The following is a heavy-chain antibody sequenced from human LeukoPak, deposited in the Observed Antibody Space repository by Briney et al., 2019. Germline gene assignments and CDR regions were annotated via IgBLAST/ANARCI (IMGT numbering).Heavy chain of an antibody. CDR3: ARDRSQEFDP. CDR2: ISSSSSYI. V-gene: IGHV3-21*01. CDR1: GFTFSSHS. J-gene: IGHJ5*02. D-gene: IGHD3-10*01. Sequence: GGSLRLSCAASGFTFSSHSMNWVRQAPGKGLEWVSSISSSSSYIYYADSVKGRFTISRDNAKNSLYLQMNSLRAEDTAVYYCARDRSQEFDPWGQGTLVTVSS.